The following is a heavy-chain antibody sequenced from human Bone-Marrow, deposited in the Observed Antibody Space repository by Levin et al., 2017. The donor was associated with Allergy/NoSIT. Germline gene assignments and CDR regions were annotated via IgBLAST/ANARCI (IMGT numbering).Heavy chain of an antibody. V-gene: IGHV3-23*01. CDR3: AKRHDAFDV. Sequence: GGSLRLSCAGSGFTFSAYGMTWVRQTPEKGLEWVATISGGGGSTDYAESVKGRYTISRDDSKRTLFLQMNSLRAEDTAVYYCAKRHDAFDVWGLGTMVTVSS. J-gene: IGHJ3*01. CDR1: GFTFSAYG. CDR2: ISGGGGST.